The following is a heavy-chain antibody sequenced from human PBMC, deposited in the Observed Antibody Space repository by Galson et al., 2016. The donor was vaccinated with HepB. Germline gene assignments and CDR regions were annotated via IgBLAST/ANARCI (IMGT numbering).Heavy chain of an antibody. D-gene: IGHD3/OR15-3a*01. CDR2: INSDGTIP. V-gene: IGHV3-74*01. CDR3: ATATDYAFDI. CDR1: GFAFSSHW. J-gene: IGHJ3*02. Sequence: SLRLSCAASGFAFSSHWMHWVRQDLGKGLVWVSRINSDGTIPNYADSVKGRFTISRDNAKNTLYLQMNSLRVEDTALYYCATATDYAFDIWGQGTMVNVAS.